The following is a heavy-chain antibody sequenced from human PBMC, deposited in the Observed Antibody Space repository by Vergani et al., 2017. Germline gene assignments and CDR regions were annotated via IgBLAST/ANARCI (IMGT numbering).Heavy chain of an antibody. CDR3: AGQRDIVVVVAATVWFDP. CDR1: GGSISSSSYY. Sequence: QLQLQESGPGLVKPSETLSLTCTVSGGSISSSSYYWGWIRQPPGKGLEWIGSIYYSGSTYYNPSLKSRVTISVDTSKNQFSLKLSSVTAADTAVYYCAGQRDIVVVVAATVWFDPWGQGTLVTVSS. D-gene: IGHD2-15*01. CDR2: IYYSGST. V-gene: IGHV4-39*01. J-gene: IGHJ5*02.